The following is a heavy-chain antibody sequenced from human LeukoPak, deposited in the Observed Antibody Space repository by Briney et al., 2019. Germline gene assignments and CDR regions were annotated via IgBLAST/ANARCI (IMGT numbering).Heavy chain of an antibody. J-gene: IGHJ5*02. D-gene: IGHD3-22*01. Sequence: GGSLRLSCAASGFTFSIYGMSWVRQAPGKGLEWVSGISGSGGYTYYGDSVKGRFTISRDNSKNTLYLQMNSLRAEDTAVYFCAKDRSAYYSGRFDPWGQGTLVTVSS. CDR2: ISGSGGYT. CDR3: AKDRSAYYSGRFDP. V-gene: IGHV3-23*01. CDR1: GFTFSIYG.